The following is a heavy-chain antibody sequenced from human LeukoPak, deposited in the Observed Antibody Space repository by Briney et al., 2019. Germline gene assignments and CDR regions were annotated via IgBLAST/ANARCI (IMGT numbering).Heavy chain of an antibody. CDR2: ISGDGGST. J-gene: IGHJ3*02. Sequence: GGSLRLSCAASGFTFDDYALHWVRQAPGKGLEWVSLISGDGGSTYYADSVKGRFTISRDNSKDSLYLQMNSLRTEDTALYYCAKVSASSWLGAFDIWGQGTMVTVSS. V-gene: IGHV3-43*02. D-gene: IGHD6-13*01. CDR3: AKVSASSWLGAFDI. CDR1: GFTFDDYA.